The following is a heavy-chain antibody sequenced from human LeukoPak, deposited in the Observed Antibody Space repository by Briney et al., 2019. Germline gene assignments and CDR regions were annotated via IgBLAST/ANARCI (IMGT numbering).Heavy chain of an antibody. J-gene: IGHJ5*02. D-gene: IGHD3-3*01. Sequence: SETLSLTCAVYGGSFSGYYWSWIRQPPGKGLEWIGEINHSGSTNYNPSLKSRVTISVDTSKNQFSLKLSSVTAADTAVYYCARGESYYDFWSGYPPGWFGPWGRGTLVTVSS. V-gene: IGHV4-34*01. CDR2: INHSGST. CDR3: ARGESYYDFWSGYPPGWFGP. CDR1: GGSFSGYY.